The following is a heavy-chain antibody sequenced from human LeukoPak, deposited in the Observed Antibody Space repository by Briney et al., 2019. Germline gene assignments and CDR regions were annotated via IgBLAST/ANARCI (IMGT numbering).Heavy chain of an antibody. CDR2: INPNSGGT. CDR3: ARGSTMIVLGPVDY. CDR1: GYTFTGYY. Sequence: ASVTVSCKASGYTFTGYYMHWVRQAPGQGLEWMGWINPNSGGTNYAQKFQGRVTMTRDTSISTAYLELSRLRSDDTAVYYCARGSTMIVLGPVDYWGQGTLVTVSS. J-gene: IGHJ4*02. D-gene: IGHD3-22*01. V-gene: IGHV1-2*02.